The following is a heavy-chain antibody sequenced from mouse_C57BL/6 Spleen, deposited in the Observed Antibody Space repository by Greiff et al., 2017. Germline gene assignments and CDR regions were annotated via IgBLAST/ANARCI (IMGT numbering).Heavy chain of an antibody. CDR3: ARWIYGSSPLDV. V-gene: IGHV1-42*01. D-gene: IGHD1-1*01. CDR1: GYSFTGYY. J-gene: IGHJ1*03. Sequence: VQLQQSGPELVKPGASVKISCKASGYSFTGYYMNWVKQSPEKSLEWIGELNPSTGGTTYNQKFKAKATLTVDKSSSTAYMQLKSLTSEDSAVYYCARWIYGSSPLDVWGTGTTVTVSA. CDR2: LNPSTGGT.